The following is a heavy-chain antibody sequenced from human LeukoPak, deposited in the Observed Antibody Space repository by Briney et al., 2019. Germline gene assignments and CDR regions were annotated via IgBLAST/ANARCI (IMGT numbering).Heavy chain of an antibody. D-gene: IGHD4-17*01. CDR2: ISAYNGNT. CDR1: GYTFTSYG. J-gene: IGHJ6*02. V-gene: IGHV1-18*01. CDR3: ARDRGEDGDDYYYYGMDV. Sequence: ASVKVSCKASGYTFTSYGISWVRQAPGQGLEWMGWISAYNGNTNYAQKLQGRVTMTTDTSTSTAYMELRSLRSDDTAVYYCARDRGEDGDDYYYYGMDVWGQGTTVTVSS.